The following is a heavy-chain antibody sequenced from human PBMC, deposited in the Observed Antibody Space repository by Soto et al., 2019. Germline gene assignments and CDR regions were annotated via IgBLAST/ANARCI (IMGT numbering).Heavy chain of an antibody. CDR1: GFTFSSYG. Sequence: QVQLVESGGGVVQPGRSLRLSCAASGFTFSSYGIHWVRQAPGKGLEWVAVISYDGSNKYYADSVKGRFTISRDNSKNTLYLQMNSLRAEDTAVYYCAKEEIAAAGLYYYYGMDVWGQGTTVTVSS. D-gene: IGHD6-13*01. CDR3: AKEEIAAAGLYYYYGMDV. J-gene: IGHJ6*02. CDR2: ISYDGSNK. V-gene: IGHV3-30*18.